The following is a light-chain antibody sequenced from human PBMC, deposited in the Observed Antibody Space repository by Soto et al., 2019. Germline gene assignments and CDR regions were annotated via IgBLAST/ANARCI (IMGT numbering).Light chain of an antibody. J-gene: IGLJ3*02. V-gene: IGLV3-27*01. CDR1: VLAKKY. CDR3: YSASYNNLV. Sequence: SYELTQPSSVSVSPGQTARITCSGDVLAKKYARWFQQKPGQAPVLVIYKDSERPSGIPERFSGSSSVTTVTLTISGAQVEDEAAYYFYSASYNNLVFCGGTKLTVL. CDR2: KDS.